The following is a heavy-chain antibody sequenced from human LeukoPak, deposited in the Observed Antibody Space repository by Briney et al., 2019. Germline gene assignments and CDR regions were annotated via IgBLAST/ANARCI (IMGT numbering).Heavy chain of an antibody. J-gene: IGHJ6*02. V-gene: IGHV3-30*04. D-gene: IGHD2-15*01. CDR2: ISYDGSNK. CDR1: GFTFSSYA. Sequence: SGGSLRLSCAASGFTFSSYAMHWVRQAPGKGLEWVAVISYDGSNKYYVDFVKGRFTISRDNSKNTLYLQMNSLGAEDTAVYYCARSYCSGGSCSGMDVWGQGTTVTVSS. CDR3: ARSYCSGGSCSGMDV.